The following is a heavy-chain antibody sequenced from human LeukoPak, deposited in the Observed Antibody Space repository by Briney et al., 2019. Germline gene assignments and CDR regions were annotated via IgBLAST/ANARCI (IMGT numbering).Heavy chain of an antibody. CDR1: GFTFSTYG. V-gene: IGHV3-33*01. J-gene: IGHJ6*02. CDR2: IWYDGNNK. CDR3: ARDRAGYYGMDV. Sequence: GGSLRLSCAASGFTFSTYGMHWVRQAPGKGLEWVAVIWYDGNNKYYADSVKGRFTISRDNSKNTLYPQMNSLRAEDTAVYYCARDRAGYYGMDVWGQGTTVTVSS.